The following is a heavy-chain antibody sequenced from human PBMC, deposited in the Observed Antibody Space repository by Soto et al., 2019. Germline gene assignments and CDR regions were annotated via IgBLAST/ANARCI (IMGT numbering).Heavy chain of an antibody. J-gene: IGHJ4*02. CDR3: ARDRGYTGYDFAY. CDR2: INHDSRTI. Sequence: EVQLVESGGGLVQPGGSLRLSCAASGFTFSRYAMNWIRQAPGKGLEWVSYINHDSRTIYYADSVKGRFTISRDNANNFLSLKMNSLRAEDTAVYYCARDRGYTGYDFAYWGQGTLVTVSS. V-gene: IGHV3-48*01. D-gene: IGHD5-12*01. CDR1: GFTFSRYA.